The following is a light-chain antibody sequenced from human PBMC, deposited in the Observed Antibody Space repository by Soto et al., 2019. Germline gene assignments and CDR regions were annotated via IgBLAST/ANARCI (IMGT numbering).Light chain of an antibody. Sequence: IVMTQSPATLSVSPGERATLSCRAGQTIYSNVAWYQQRPGQAPRLLIYRASTGATGIPARFSGRRSGTEFTLTISSLQSEDFGVYYCQQYNSWPQTFGQGTKV. J-gene: IGKJ1*01. CDR1: QTIYSN. CDR2: RAS. V-gene: IGKV3-15*01. CDR3: QQYNSWPQT.